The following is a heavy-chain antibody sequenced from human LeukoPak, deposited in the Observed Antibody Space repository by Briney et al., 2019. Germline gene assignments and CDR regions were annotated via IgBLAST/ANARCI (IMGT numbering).Heavy chain of an antibody. CDR1: GAAISDYF. V-gene: IGHV4-4*07. CDR3: TRRLSNGATLNYFDY. J-gene: IGHJ4*02. Sequence: SETLSLTCTVSGAAISDYFWSWIRQPAGKDLEWIGRISTTGSTNYNPSLQSRVTISVDTSKKQFSLKLRSVTAADTAVYYCTRRLSNGATLNYFDYWGQGTLVTVSS. D-gene: IGHD4/OR15-4a*01. CDR2: ISTTGST.